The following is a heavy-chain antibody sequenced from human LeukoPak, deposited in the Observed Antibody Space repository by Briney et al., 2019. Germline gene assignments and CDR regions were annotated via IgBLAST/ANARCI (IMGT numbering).Heavy chain of an antibody. V-gene: IGHV3-23*01. CDR1: GFTFSSYW. J-gene: IGHJ3*02. Sequence: GGSLRLSCVASGFTFSSYWMHWVRQDPRKGLVWVSAISGSGGSTYYADSVKGRFTISRDNSKNTLYLQMNSLRAEDTAVYYCAKDRTVGAYDAFDIWGQGTMVTVSS. D-gene: IGHD1-26*01. CDR3: AKDRTVGAYDAFDI. CDR2: ISGSGGST.